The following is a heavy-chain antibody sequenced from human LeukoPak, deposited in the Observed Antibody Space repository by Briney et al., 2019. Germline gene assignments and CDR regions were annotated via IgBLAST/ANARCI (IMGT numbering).Heavy chain of an antibody. D-gene: IGHD2-15*01. CDR1: GGSISSYY. CDR3: ARVRAVGYCSGGSCGPTPNDFDC. Sequence: SETLSLTCTVSGGSISSYYWSWIRQPPGKGLEWIGSIYYRGSTNYNPSLKSRVTISVDTSKNQFSLKLSSVTAADTAVYYCARVRAVGYCSGGSCGPTPNDFDCWGQGTLVTVSS. J-gene: IGHJ4*02. V-gene: IGHV4-59*01. CDR2: IYYRGST.